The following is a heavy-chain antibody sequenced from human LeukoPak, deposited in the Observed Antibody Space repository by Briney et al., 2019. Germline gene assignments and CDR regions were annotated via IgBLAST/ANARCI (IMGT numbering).Heavy chain of an antibody. CDR1: GFTFSSYW. CDR2: IKQDGSEK. J-gene: IGHJ3*02. Sequence: GGSLRLSCAASGFTFSSYWMTWFRQAPGKGLEWVANIKQDGSEKHYVDSVKGRFTISRDNAKNSLYLQMNSLRAEDTAVYYCARDPTYGVDAFDTWAQGTMVTVSS. CDR3: ARDPTYGVDAFDT. D-gene: IGHD4-17*01. V-gene: IGHV3-7*01.